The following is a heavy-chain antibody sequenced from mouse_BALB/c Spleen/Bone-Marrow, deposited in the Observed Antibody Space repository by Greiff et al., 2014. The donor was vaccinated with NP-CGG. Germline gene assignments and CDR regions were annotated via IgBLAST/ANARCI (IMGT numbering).Heavy chain of an antibody. J-gene: IGHJ2*01. CDR1: GFNIKDTY. CDR3: AIYFYFDY. D-gene: IGHD2-3*01. Sequence: VQLQQPGAVLVKPGASVRLSCTASGFNIKDTYMHWVKQRPDQGLEWIGRIDPANGNAKHDPKFQGKAAITADTSSNTTYLQLSSLTSEDTAVYYCAIYFYFDYWGQGTTLTVSS. V-gene: IGHV14-3*02. CDR2: IDPANGNA.